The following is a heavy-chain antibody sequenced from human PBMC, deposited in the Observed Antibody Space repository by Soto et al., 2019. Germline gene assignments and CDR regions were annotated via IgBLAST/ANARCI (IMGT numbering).Heavy chain of an antibody. V-gene: IGHV1-69*02. D-gene: IGHD4-17*01. J-gene: IGHJ4*02. CDR3: ARTTTVSTLGFFDY. CDR1: GGTFSSYT. Sequence: QVQLVQSGAEVKKPGSSVKVSCKASGGTFSSYTISWVRQAPGQGLEWMGRIIPILGIANYAQKFQGRVTITADKSTSTAYLELSSLRSEDPDVYYCARTTTVSTLGFFDYWGQGTLVTVSS. CDR2: IIPILGIA.